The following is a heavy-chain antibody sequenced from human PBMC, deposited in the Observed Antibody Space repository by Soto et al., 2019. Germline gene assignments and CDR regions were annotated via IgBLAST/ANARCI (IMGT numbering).Heavy chain of an antibody. V-gene: IGHV3-23*01. D-gene: IGHD3-10*01. J-gene: IGHJ4*02. CDR2: IGVSDGSR. Sequence: EGSLRLSCAASGFTFSAYAMGWVRQPPGKGLEWVSSIGVSDGSRYYADSVKGRFSISRDNVRSTLFLMMNNLKSEDTAVYYCARDLRFVDLHYYFDSWGQGTLVT. CDR1: GFTFSAYA. CDR3: ARDLRFVDLHYYFDS.